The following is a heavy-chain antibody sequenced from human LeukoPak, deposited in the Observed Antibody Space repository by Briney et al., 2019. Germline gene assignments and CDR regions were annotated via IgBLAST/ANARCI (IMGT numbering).Heavy chain of an antibody. V-gene: IGHV4-61*05. D-gene: IGHD1-14*01. J-gene: IGHJ5*02. CDR1: GDSLTMNYDS. Sequence: SETLSLTCTVSGDSLTMNYDSCGWVRQPPGKALEWIGCVASSGRTTYNPSVESRVTISLDTSWSQFSLDLSSVTAADTALYYCVRHRGLTGSYYPFDPWGQGTLVTVSS. CDR2: VASSGRT. CDR3: VRHRGLTGSYYPFDP.